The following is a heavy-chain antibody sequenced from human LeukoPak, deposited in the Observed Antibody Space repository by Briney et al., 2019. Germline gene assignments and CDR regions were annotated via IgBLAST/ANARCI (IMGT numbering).Heavy chain of an antibody. V-gene: IGHV1-3*01. CDR2: INAGNGNT. CDR1: GYTFTGNA. D-gene: IGHD3-16*01. J-gene: IGHJ4*01. CDR3: ATEVWGSRRIDY. Sequence: ASVKLSCKASGYTFTGNAMHWVRQAPGQRLEWMGWINAGNGNTKYSKKFQGRVTITRDTSATTVYMELSSLGSEDTAVYYCATEVWGSRRIDYWGQGTLVTVSS.